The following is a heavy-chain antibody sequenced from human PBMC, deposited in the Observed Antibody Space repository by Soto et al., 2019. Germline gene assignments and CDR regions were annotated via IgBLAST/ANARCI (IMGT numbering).Heavy chain of an antibody. CDR3: ANSPEGYYDILTGYSYFDY. D-gene: IGHD3-9*01. V-gene: IGHV3-30*18. CDR1: GFTFSSYG. J-gene: IGHJ4*02. CDR2: ISYDGSNK. Sequence: PGGSLRLSCAASGFTFSSYGMHWVRQAPGKGLEWVAVISYDGSNKYYADSVKGRFTISRDNSKNTLYLQMNSLRAEDTAVYYCANSPEGYYDILTGYSYFDYWGQGTLVTVSS.